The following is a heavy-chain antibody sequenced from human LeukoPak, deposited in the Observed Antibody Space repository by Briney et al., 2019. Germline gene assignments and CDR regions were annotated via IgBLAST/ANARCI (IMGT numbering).Heavy chain of an antibody. CDR1: GGSFSGYY. D-gene: IGHD3-10*01. J-gene: IGHJ4*02. CDR2: INHSGST. V-gene: IGHV4-34*01. Sequence: PSETLSLTCAVYGGSFSGYYWSWIRQPPGKGLEWIGEINHSGSTNYNPSLKSRVTISVDTSKNQFSLKLSSVAAADSGVYYCARGALWFRELCLDYWGQGTLVTVSS. CDR3: ARGALWFRELCLDY.